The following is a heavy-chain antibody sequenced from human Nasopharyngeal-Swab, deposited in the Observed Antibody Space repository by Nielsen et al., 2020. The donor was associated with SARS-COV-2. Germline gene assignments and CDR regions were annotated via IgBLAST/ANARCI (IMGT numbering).Heavy chain of an antibody. Sequence: ASVKVSCKASGYTFTSYDINWVRQATGQGLEWMGWMNPNSGNTGYAQKFQGRVTMTRNTSISTAYMELSSLRSEDTAVYYCARSDCSGGSCTYYYYYGMGVWGQGTTVTVSS. V-gene: IGHV1-8*01. J-gene: IGHJ6*02. CDR2: MNPNSGNT. D-gene: IGHD2-15*01. CDR3: ARSDCSGGSCTYYYYYGMGV. CDR1: GYTFTSYD.